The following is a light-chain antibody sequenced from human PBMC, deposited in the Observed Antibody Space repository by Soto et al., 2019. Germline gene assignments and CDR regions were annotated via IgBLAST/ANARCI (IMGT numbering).Light chain of an antibody. CDR3: RQYYTTPQT. V-gene: IGKV4-1*01. Sequence: DIVMTQSPNSLAVSLGERATINCKSSQSVLYSSNNQNYLAWYQQKPGQPPKLLIYFASTRESGVPDRFSGSASGTDFTLTISSLQAEDVAVYYCRQYYTTPQTFGQGTKVEIK. CDR1: QSVLYSSNNQNY. CDR2: FAS. J-gene: IGKJ1*01.